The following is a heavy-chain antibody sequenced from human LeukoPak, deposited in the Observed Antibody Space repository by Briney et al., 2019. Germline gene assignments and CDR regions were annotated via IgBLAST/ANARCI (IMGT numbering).Heavy chain of an antibody. CDR2: ISAYNGNT. CDR1: GYTFTSYG. CDR3: ARVWKGQLQGYYYYYMDV. Sequence: GASVKVSCKASGYTFTSYGISWVRQAPGQGLEWMGWISAYNGNTNYAQKLQGRVTMTTDTSTSTAYMELRSLRSDDTAVYYCARVWKGQLQGYYYYYMDVWGKGTTVTVSS. J-gene: IGHJ6*03. V-gene: IGHV1-18*01. D-gene: IGHD6-6*01.